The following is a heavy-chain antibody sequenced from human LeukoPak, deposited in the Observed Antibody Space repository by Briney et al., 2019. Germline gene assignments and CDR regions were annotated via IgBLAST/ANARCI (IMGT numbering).Heavy chain of an antibody. CDR1: GFTFSSYW. Sequence: GGSLRLSCAASGFTFSSYWITWVRQAPGKGPEWVTNIKQDGSEKYYVDSVEGRFTISRDNAKNSLYLQMNSLRAEDTAVYYCAREISSWYRTEGRFDPWGQGTLVTVSS. D-gene: IGHD6-13*01. V-gene: IGHV3-7*01. CDR2: IKQDGSEK. CDR3: AREISSWYRTEGRFDP. J-gene: IGHJ5*02.